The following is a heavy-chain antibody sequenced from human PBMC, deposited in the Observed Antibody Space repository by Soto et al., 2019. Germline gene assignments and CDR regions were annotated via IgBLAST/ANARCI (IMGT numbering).Heavy chain of an antibody. CDR2: TYYRSKWYN. CDR3: AREAYYDILTGYYDPLNWFDP. D-gene: IGHD3-9*01. J-gene: IGHJ5*02. V-gene: IGHV6-1*01. Sequence: SQTLSLTCAISGDSVSSNSAAWNWIRQSPSRGLEWLGRTYYRSKWYNDYAVSVKSRITINPDTSKNQFSLQLNSVTPEDTAVYYCAREAYYDILTGYYDPLNWFDPWGQGTLVTVSS. CDR1: GDSVSSNSAA.